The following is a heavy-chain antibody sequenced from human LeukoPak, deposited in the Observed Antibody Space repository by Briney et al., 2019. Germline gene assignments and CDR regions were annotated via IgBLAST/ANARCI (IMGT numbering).Heavy chain of an antibody. CDR1: GLTFSNYW. V-gene: IGHV3-74*01. Sequence: GGSLRLSCAASGLTFSNYWMYWVRQAPGKGLVWVSRISTDASRSNYADSVKGRFTISRDNAKNTLYLQMNSLSAEDTAVYYCVSSGDSGYWGQGTLVTVSS. CDR2: ISTDASRS. CDR3: VSSGDSGY. D-gene: IGHD3-22*01. J-gene: IGHJ4*02.